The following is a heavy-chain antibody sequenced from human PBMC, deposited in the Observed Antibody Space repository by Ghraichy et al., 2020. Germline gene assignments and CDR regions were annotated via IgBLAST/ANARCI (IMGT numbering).Heavy chain of an antibody. J-gene: IGHJ4*02. CDR3: ARGPPIHYSDGSGYYYFDY. V-gene: IGHV4-34*01. CDR2: INHSGST. D-gene: IGHD3-22*01. CDR1: GGSFSGNY. Sequence: SETLSLTCAVYGGSFSGNYWSWIRQPPGKGLEWIGEINHSGSTNYNPSLKSRVTISVDTSKNQFTLKVSSVTAADTAVYYCARGPPIHYSDGSGYYYFDYWGQGTLVTVSS.